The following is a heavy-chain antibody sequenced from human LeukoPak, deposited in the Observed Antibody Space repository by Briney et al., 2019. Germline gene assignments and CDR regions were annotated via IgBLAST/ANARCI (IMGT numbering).Heavy chain of an antibody. CDR1: GFTFSSYA. CDR2: ISGSGGST. V-gene: IGHV3-23*01. Sequence: GGSLRLSCAASGFTFSSYAMSWVRQAPGKGLEWVSAISGSGGSTYYADSVKGRFTISRDNSKNTLYLQMNSLGAEDTAVYYCAKLVVVAATPALFDYWGQGTLVTVSS. D-gene: IGHD2-15*01. J-gene: IGHJ4*02. CDR3: AKLVVVAATPALFDY.